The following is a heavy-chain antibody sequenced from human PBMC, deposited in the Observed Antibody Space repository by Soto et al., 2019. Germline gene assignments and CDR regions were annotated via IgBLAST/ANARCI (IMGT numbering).Heavy chain of an antibody. CDR1: GFTFGDYA. J-gene: IGHJ3*02. CDR3: TRDALLDIVVVVAATLAPDAFDI. V-gene: IGHV3-49*03. CDR2: IRSKAYGGTT. Sequence: GSLRLSCTASGFTFGDYAMSWFRQAPGKGLEWVGFIRSKAYGGTTEYAASVKGRFTISRDDSKSIAYLQMNSLKTEDTAVYYCTRDALLDIVVVVAATLAPDAFDIWGQGTMVTVSS. D-gene: IGHD2-15*01.